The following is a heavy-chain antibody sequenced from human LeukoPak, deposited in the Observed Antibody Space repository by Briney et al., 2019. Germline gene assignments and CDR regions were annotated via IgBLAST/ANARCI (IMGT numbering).Heavy chain of an antibody. CDR2: IYSGVDT. J-gene: IGHJ4*02. D-gene: IGHD3-10*01. CDR1: GFTVSSNY. Sequence: GGSLRLSCAASGFTVSSNYISWVRQAPGKGLEWVSIIYSGVDTYYANSVKGRFTMSRDNSKNTLYLQMNSLRDEDTAVYYCARDRSEYYYGSGSSDYWGQGTLVTVSS. CDR3: ARDRSEYYYGSGSSDY. V-gene: IGHV3-53*01.